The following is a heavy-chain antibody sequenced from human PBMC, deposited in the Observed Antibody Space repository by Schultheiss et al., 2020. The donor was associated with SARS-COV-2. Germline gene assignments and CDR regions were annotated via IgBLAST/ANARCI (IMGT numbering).Heavy chain of an antibody. V-gene: IGHV1-8*02. J-gene: IGHJ6*02. CDR3: ARTALYDSSGYYYYYYGMDV. Sequence: ASVKVSCKASGYTFTSYGISWVRQAPGQGLEWMGWMNPNSGNTGYAQKFQGRVTMTRDTSISTAYMELSRLRSDDTAVYYCARTALYDSSGYYYYYYGMDVWGQGTTVTVSS. D-gene: IGHD3-22*01. CDR2: MNPNSGNT. CDR1: GYTFTSYG.